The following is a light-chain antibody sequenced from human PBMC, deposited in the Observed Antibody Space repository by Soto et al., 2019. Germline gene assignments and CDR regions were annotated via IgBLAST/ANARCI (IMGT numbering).Light chain of an antibody. V-gene: IGKV3-11*01. CDR3: HQRQSWPRT. J-gene: IGKJ1*01. CDR2: GAS. CDR1: QSLSKS. Sequence: EIVLTQSPATLSLSPGERATLSCRASQSLSKSLVWYHQKPGQAPRLLIDGASNRATGLPARFSGSGSGTDFTLTISSLAPDDFAIYYCHQRQSWPRTFGQGTKV.